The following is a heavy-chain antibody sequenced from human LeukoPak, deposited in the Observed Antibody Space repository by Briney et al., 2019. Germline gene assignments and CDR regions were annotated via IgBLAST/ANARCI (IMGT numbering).Heavy chain of an antibody. CDR3: AKDLIAGYSTFFDY. CDR2: ISGSGGST. D-gene: IGHD2-21*01. J-gene: IGHJ4*02. CDR1: GFPFSTYA. Sequence: GGSLRLSCAASGFPFSTYAMNWVRQAPGKGLEWVSAISGSGGSTYYADSVKGRFTISRDNSKNTLSLQMNSLRAEDTAIYYRAKDLIAGYSTFFDYWGQGTLVTVSS. V-gene: IGHV3-23*01.